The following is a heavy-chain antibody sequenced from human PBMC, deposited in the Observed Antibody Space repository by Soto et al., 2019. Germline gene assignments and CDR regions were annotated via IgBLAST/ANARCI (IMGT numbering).Heavy chain of an antibody. D-gene: IGHD1-26*01. Sequence: EVQLVESGGGLVKPGGSLRLSCAASGFTFRSYTTNWVRQAPGEGLEWVSGISSISHYIYYADSVKGRFTISRDNADNSLYLQMNNLRPEDTAVYYCARDAGRVSSSVGWFDPWGQGTLVTVSS. J-gene: IGHJ5*02. CDR3: ARDAGRVSSSVGWFDP. CDR1: GFTFRSYT. V-gene: IGHV3-21*01. CDR2: ISSISHYI.